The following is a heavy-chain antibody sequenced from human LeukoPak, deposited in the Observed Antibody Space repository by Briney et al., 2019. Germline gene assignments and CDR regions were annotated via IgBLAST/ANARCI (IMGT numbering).Heavy chain of an antibody. J-gene: IGHJ4*02. V-gene: IGHV4-30-4*08. CDR2: IYYSGST. CDR1: GGSISSGDYY. Sequence: SETLSLTCTVSGGSISSGDYYWSWIRQPPGKGLEWIEYIYYSGSTYYNPSLKSRVTISVDTSKNQFSLKLSSVTAADTAVYYCARGGEIAAAGTFRHWGQGTLVTVSS. CDR3: ARGGEIAAAGTFRH. D-gene: IGHD6-13*01.